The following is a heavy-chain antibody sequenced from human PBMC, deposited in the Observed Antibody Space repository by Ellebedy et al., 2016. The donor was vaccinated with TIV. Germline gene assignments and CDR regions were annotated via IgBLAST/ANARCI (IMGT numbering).Heavy chain of an antibody. J-gene: IGHJ4*02. V-gene: IGHV3-21*01. D-gene: IGHD1-26*01. CDR3: ARISGSYGRAFDY. Sequence: GESLKISCAASGFTFSSYAMHWVRQAPGKGLEWVSSISSSSSYIYYADSVKGRFTISRDNAKNSLYLQMNSLRAEDTAVYYCARISGSYGRAFDYWGQGTLVTVSS. CDR1: GFTFSSYA. CDR2: ISSSSSYI.